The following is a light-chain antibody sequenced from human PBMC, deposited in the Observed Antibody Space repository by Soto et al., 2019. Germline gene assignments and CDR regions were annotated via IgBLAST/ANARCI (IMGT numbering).Light chain of an antibody. V-gene: IGKV1-39*01. Sequence: DIQFTQSPSSLVSAFVYRVTITCRMSQSISSYLNWYQQKPGKAPKLLIYAASSLQSGVPSRFSGSGSGTDFTLTISSLQPEDFATYYCQQSYSTPGWTFGQGTKVDI. CDR1: QSISSY. CDR3: QQSYSTPGWT. J-gene: IGKJ1*01. CDR2: AAS.